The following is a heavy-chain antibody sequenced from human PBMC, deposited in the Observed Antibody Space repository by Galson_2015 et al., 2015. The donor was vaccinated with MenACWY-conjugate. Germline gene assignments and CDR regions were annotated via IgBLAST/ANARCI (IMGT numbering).Heavy chain of an antibody. Sequence: PALVKPTPTLTLTCTFSGFSLRTSSVGVGWIRQPPGQALEWLSLIYWDDDKRYSPSLKGRLTITKDTSKNQVVLSMTNMDPVDTATYYCAHSPYCSTTSCYAARAFDVWGQGTVVTVSS. D-gene: IGHD2-2*01. CDR1: GFSLRTSSVG. V-gene: IGHV2-5*02. CDR3: AHSPYCSTTSCYAARAFDV. CDR2: IYWDDDK. J-gene: IGHJ3*01.